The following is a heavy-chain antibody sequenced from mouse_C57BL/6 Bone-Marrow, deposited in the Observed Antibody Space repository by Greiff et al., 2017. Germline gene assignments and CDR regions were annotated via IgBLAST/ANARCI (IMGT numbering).Heavy chain of an antibody. CDR3: ASPLNWDYFDY. D-gene: IGHD4-1*01. V-gene: IGHV5-4*03. J-gene: IGHJ2*01. Sequence: EVKLEESGGGLVKPGGSLKLSCAASGFTFSSYAMSWVRQTPEKRLEWVATISDGGSYTYYPDHVKGRFTIARDNAKNNLYLQMSHLKSEDTAMYYCASPLNWDYFDYWGQGTTLTVSS. CDR1: GFTFSSYA. CDR2: ISDGGSYT.